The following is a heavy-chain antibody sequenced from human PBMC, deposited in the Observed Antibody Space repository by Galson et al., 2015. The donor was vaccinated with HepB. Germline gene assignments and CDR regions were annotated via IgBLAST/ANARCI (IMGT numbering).Heavy chain of an antibody. J-gene: IGHJ4*02. Sequence: SGFTFSSYAMHWVRQAPGKGLEWVALMSFDGSDEDYADSVKGRFTISRDNSKNMLYLQMNSLRVDDTAVYYCARDLSNSGYYFDSWGQGTLITVSS. V-gene: IGHV3-30*04. D-gene: IGHD6-25*01. CDR2: MSFDGSDE. CDR1: GFTFSSYA. CDR3: ARDLSNSGYYFDS.